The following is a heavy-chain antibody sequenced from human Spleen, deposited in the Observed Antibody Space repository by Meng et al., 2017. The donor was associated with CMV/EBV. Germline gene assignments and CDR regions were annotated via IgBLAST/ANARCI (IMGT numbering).Heavy chain of an antibody. CDR2: ISAYNGNT. D-gene: IGHD1-1*01. Sequence: ASGYTFTHYGISWVRPAPGQGLEWMGGISAYNGNTKYAQKLQGRVTMTTDTSTSTAYMELRSLRSDDTAIYFCARDRATRAYYFDYWGQGTLVTVSS. CDR3: ARDRATRAYYFDY. J-gene: IGHJ4*02. CDR1: GYTFTHYG. V-gene: IGHV1-18*01.